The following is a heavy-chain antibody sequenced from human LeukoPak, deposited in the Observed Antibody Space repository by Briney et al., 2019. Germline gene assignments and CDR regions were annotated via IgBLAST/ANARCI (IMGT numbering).Heavy chain of an antibody. CDR2: ISYDGSNK. CDR1: GFTFSSYV. CDR3: AKDGTRGGFDY. J-gene: IGHJ4*02. V-gene: IGHV3-30*18. D-gene: IGHD1/OR15-1a*01. Sequence: GGSLRLSCAASGFTFSSYVMHWVRQAPGKGLEWVAVISYDGSNKYYADSVKGRFTISRDNSKNTLYLQMNSLRAEDTAVYYCAKDGTRGGFDYWGQGTLVTVSS.